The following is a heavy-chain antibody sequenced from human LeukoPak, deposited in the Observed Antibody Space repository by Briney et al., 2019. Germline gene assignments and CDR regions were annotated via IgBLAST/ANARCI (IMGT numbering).Heavy chain of an antibody. CDR1: GFTFDDYA. J-gene: IGHJ6*02. V-gene: IGHV3-9*01. D-gene: IGHD3-10*01. CDR3: AREGYGSGSYNYYYYGMDV. CDR2: ISWNSGSI. Sequence: GRSLRLSCAASGFTFDDYAMHWVRQAPGKGLEWVSGISWNSGSIGYADSVKGRFTISRDNAKNSLYLQMNSLRAEDTAVYYCAREGYGSGSYNYYYYGMDVWGQGTTVTVSS.